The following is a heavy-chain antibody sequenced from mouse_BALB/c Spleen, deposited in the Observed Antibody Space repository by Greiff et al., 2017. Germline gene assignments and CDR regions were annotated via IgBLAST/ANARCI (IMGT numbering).Heavy chain of an antibody. CDR1: GFTFSSYA. CDR2: ISSGGSYT. Sequence: EVQLVESGGGLVKPGGSLKLSCAASGFTFSSYAMSWVRQSPEKRLEWVAEISSGGSYTYYPDTVTGRFTISRDNAKNTLYLEMSSLRSEDTAMYYCAREGGTAMDYWGQGTSVTVSS. V-gene: IGHV5-9-4*01. J-gene: IGHJ4*01. D-gene: IGHD2-14*01. CDR3: AREGGTAMDY.